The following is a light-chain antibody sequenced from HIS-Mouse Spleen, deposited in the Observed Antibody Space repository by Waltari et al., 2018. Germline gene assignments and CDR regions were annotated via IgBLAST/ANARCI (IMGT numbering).Light chain of an antibody. CDR3: YSTDSSGNHRV. J-gene: IGLJ2*01. CDR2: EDS. Sequence: SYELTQPPSVSVSPGQTARNTCPGHAMPKKYAYGSQQKSGQAPVLVIYEDSKRPSGIPERFSGSSSGTMATLTISGAQVEDEADYYCYSTDSSGNHRVFGGGTKLTVL. V-gene: IGLV3-10*01. CDR1: AMPKKY.